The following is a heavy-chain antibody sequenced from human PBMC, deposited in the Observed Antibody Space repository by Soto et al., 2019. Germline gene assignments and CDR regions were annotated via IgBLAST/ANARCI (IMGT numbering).Heavy chain of an antibody. CDR3: ARRGSGTYFDY. D-gene: IGHD6-13*01. CDR2: VSGSGGST. CDR1: GFTFSSYA. V-gene: IGHV3-23*01. Sequence: EVQLLESGGGLVQPGGSLRLSCAASGFTFSSYAMRWVRQAPGKGLEWVSAVSGSGGSTYYADSVKGRFTISRDNSKNTLYLQMNSLRAEDTAVYYCARRGSGTYFDYWGQGTLVTVSS. J-gene: IGHJ4*02.